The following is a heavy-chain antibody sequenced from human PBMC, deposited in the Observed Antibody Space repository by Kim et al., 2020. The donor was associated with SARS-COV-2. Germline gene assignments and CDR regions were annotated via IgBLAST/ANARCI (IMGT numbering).Heavy chain of an antibody. D-gene: IGHD5-18*01. CDR1: GGSVSSGSYY. CDR3: ARVTVDTAMVTWELRQYYFDY. J-gene: IGHJ4*02. Sequence: SETLSLTCTVSGGSVSSGSYYWSWIRQPPGKGLEWIGYIYYSGSTNYNPSLKSRVTISVDTSKNQFSLKLSSVTAADTAVYYCARVTVDTAMVTWELRQYYFDYWGQGPLVTVSS. CDR2: IYYSGST. V-gene: IGHV4-61*01.